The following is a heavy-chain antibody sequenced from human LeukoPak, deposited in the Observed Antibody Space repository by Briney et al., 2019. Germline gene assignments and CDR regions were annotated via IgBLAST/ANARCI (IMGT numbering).Heavy chain of an antibody. CDR2: INPNSGGT. D-gene: IGHD3-10*01. CDR3: ASGLLWFGESMEGFDY. V-gene: IGHV1-2*02. Sequence: GASVKVSCKASGYTFTGYYMHWVRQAPGQGLEWMGWINPNSGGTNYAQKFQGRVTMTRDTSISTAYMELSRLRSDDTAVYYCASGLLWFGESMEGFDYWGQGTLVTVSS. CDR1: GYTFTGYY. J-gene: IGHJ4*02.